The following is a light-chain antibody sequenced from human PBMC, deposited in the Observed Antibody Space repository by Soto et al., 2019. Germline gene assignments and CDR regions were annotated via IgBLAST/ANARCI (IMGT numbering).Light chain of an antibody. CDR1: RSDVGGYNY. CDR3: CSYAGTPYV. V-gene: IGLV2-11*01. Sequence: QSVLTQPRSVSASPGQSVTISCTGTRSDVGGYNYVSWYQHHPGKAPKLMIYGVNERPSGVPDRFSGSKSGNTASLTISGLQADDEADYYCCSYAGTPYVFGTGTKVTVL. J-gene: IGLJ1*01. CDR2: GVN.